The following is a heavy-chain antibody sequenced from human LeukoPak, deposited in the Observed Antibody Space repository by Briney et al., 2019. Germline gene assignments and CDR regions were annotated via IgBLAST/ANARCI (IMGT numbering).Heavy chain of an antibody. Sequence: GGSLRLSCAASGFTFSNYGMHWVRQAPGKGLEWVAVISYDESDKYYADSVKGRFTISRDNSKNTLYLQMNSLRPEDTAVYYCAKGVVAATNAAYYGMDAWGQGTTVTVSS. J-gene: IGHJ6*02. CDR3: AKGVVAATNAAYYGMDA. CDR1: GFTFSNYG. V-gene: IGHV3-30*18. CDR2: ISYDESDK. D-gene: IGHD2-15*01.